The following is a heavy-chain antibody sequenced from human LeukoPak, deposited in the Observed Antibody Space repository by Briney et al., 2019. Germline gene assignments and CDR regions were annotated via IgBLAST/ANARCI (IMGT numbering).Heavy chain of an antibody. Sequence: GGSLRLSCAASGFTFSTCSMKWVRQAPGKALEWVSSISGSSYHIYYADSVKGRFTISRDNANNLLYLQMNSLRAEDTAVYYCARGAGYNYPYYFDYWGQGTLVTVSS. D-gene: IGHD5-24*01. J-gene: IGHJ4*02. CDR3: ARGAGYNYPYYFDY. CDR2: ISGSSYHI. CDR1: GFTFSTCS. V-gene: IGHV3-21*01.